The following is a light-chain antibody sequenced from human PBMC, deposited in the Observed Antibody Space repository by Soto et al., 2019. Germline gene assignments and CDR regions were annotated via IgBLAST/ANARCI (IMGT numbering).Light chain of an antibody. J-gene: IGKJ1*01. CDR3: QQRSNWLPWT. V-gene: IGKV3-11*01. CDR2: DAS. CDR1: QSVSSY. Sequence: EIVLTQSPATLSLSPGERATLSCRASQSVSSYLAWYQQKPGQAPRLLIYDASNRATGIPARFSGSGSGTDFTLTIRSIEPEDFAVYYCQQRSNWLPWTFGQGTKVEIK.